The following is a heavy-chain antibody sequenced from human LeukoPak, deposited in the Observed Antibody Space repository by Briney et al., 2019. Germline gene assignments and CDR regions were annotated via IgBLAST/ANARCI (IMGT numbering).Heavy chain of an antibody. CDR3: ARSPCDEATGGDCYSPWFDY. CDR1: GGTFSSYA. CDR2: IIPIFGTA. D-gene: IGHD2-21*02. Sequence: SVKVSCKASGGTFSSYAISWVRQAPGQGLEWMGRIIPIFGTANYAQKFQGRVTITTDESTSTAYMELSSLRSEDTAVHYCARSPCDEATGGDCYSPWFDYWGQGTLVTVSS. V-gene: IGHV1-69*05. J-gene: IGHJ4*02.